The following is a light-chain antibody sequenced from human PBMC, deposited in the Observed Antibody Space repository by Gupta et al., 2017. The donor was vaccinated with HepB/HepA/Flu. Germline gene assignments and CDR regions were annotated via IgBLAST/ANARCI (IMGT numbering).Light chain of an antibody. V-gene: IGKV1-27*01. CDR2: AAS. J-gene: IGKJ3*01. CDR1: QGISNY. CDR3: QKDNSAALT. Sequence: DIQMTQSPSSLSASIGDIVTITCRASQGISNYLAWYRQKPGKGPKLLIYAASTLRSWIPSRCSGSGSGTDFTLTISSLQPEDVATYYCQKDNSAALTFGHGTKVDIK.